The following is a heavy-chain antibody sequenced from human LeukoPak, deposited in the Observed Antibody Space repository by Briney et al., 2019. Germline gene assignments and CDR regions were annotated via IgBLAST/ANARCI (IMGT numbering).Heavy chain of an antibody. CDR3: ARGRSYDWNPDY. V-gene: IGHV1-8*01. CDR2: MNPNSGNT. J-gene: IGHJ4*02. Sequence: ASVKVSCKASGYTFTSYDINWVRQATGQGLEWMGWMNPNSGNTGYAQKFQGRVTMTRNTSISTAYMELSSLRSEDTAVYYCARGRSYDWNPDYWGQGTLVTVSP. CDR1: GYTFTSYD. D-gene: IGHD1-20*01.